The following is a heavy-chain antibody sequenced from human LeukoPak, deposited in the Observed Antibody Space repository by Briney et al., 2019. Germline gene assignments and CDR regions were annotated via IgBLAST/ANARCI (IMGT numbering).Heavy chain of an antibody. Sequence: PGGSLRLSCAASGFTFSSYGMHWVRQAPGKGLEGVAVISYDGSNKYYADSVKGRFTISRDNSKNTLYLQMNSLRAEDTAVYYCAAFHSSSSTTYFDYWGQGTLVTVSS. D-gene: IGHD6-13*01. V-gene: IGHV3-30*03. CDR1: GFTFSSYG. CDR2: ISYDGSNK. CDR3: AAFHSSSSTTYFDY. J-gene: IGHJ4*02.